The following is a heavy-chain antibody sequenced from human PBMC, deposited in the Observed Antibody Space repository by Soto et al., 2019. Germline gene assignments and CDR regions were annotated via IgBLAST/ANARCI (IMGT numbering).Heavy chain of an antibody. V-gene: IGHV3-23*01. CDR3: AKGHCSGSYVYFDY. J-gene: IGHJ4*02. Sequence: GGSLRLSCAASGFTFSSYAMTWVRQAPGKGLEWVSGISGGGGSIYHADSVKGRFTISRDNSKNTLYLQMNSLRAEDTAVYYCAKGHCSGSYVYFDYWGQGTLVTVSS. CDR1: GFTFSSYA. CDR2: ISGGGGSI. D-gene: IGHD1-26*01.